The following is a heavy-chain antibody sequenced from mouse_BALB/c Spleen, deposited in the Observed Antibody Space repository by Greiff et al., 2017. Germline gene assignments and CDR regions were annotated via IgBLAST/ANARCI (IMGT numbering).Heavy chain of an antibody. CDR3: ARGTDNYAMDY. Sequence: VQLQQSGPELMKPGASVKISCKASGYSFTSYYMHWVKQSHGKSLEWIGYIDPFNGGTSYNQKFKGKATLTVDKSSSTAYMHLSSLTSEDSAVYYCARGTDNYAMDYWGQGTSVTVSA. CDR2: IDPFNGGT. V-gene: IGHV1S135*01. CDR1: GYSFTSYY. J-gene: IGHJ4*01. D-gene: IGHD3-1*01.